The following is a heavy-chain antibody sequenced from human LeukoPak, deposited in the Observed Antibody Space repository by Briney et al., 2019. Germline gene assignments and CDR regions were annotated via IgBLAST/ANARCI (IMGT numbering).Heavy chain of an antibody. CDR1: GFTFSNYA. Sequence: GGSLRLSCAASGFTFSNYAMSWVRQAPGKGLEWVSAISGSGGSTYYADSVKGRFTISRDNSKNTLYLQMNSLRAEDTAVYYCAKRGPQVGATSLDYWGQGTLVTVSS. CDR3: AKRGPQVGATSLDY. V-gene: IGHV3-23*01. J-gene: IGHJ4*02. CDR2: ISGSGGST. D-gene: IGHD1-26*01.